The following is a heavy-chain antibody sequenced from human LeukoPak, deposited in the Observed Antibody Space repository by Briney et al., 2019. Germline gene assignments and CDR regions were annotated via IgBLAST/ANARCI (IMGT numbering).Heavy chain of an antibody. Sequence: SETLSLTCTVSGGSISSYYWSWIRQPPGKGLEWIGYIHYSGRTKYDPSLESRVTISVDTSKNQFSLKVSSVTAPDTAIYYCARHQDGYGDYFDFWGQGSLVTVSS. V-gene: IGHV4-59*08. CDR3: ARHQDGYGDYFDF. CDR2: IHYSGRT. CDR1: GGSISSYY. D-gene: IGHD5-24*01. J-gene: IGHJ4*02.